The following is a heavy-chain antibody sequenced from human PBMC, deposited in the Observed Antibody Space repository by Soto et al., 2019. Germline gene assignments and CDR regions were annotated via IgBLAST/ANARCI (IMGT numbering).Heavy chain of an antibody. CDR2: ISYDGSKK. CDR3: ASRRLEYCSSASCYVFDW. CDR1: GFNFTNYA. V-gene: IGHV3-30-3*01. D-gene: IGHD2-2*01. J-gene: IGHJ4*02. Sequence: PGGSLRLSCAASGFNFTNYARHWVRQAPGKGLEWVAVISYDGSKKYYADSVKGRFTISRDNSKNTLYLQMNSLRAEDTAVYYCASRRLEYCSSASCYVFDWWGQGALVTVSS.